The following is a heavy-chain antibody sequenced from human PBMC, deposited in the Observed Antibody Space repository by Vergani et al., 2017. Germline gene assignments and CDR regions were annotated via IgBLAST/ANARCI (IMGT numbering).Heavy chain of an antibody. Sequence: QLHLQESGPGLVKPSETLSLTCTVSGGSITSSSYYWGWIRQPRGKSLEWTGSIYYSGLTYYNPSLKSRVAISVDTSKNQFSLKVTSVTAAVTAVYFCARQRPGSGWSPGDFDDWGQGILVTVSS. V-gene: IGHV4-39*01. CDR1: GGSITSSSYY. J-gene: IGHJ4*02. CDR3: ARQRPGSGWSPGDFDD. D-gene: IGHD6-19*01. CDR2: IYYSGLT.